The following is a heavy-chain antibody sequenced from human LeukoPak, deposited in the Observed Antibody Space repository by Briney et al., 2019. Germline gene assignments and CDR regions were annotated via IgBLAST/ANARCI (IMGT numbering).Heavy chain of an antibody. CDR1: GYTFNNYG. D-gene: IGHD2-15*01. J-gene: IGHJ5*02. CDR3: ARDWGSTTTPNWFDP. Sequence: ASVKVSCKASGYTFNNYGISWVRQAPAQGRARMGPISPYNRNTDYAQKFQGRLTMTTDTSTNTVYMELRNLGYDDTAIYYCARDWGSTTTPNWFDPWGQGTLVTVSS. CDR2: ISPYNRNT. V-gene: IGHV1-18*01.